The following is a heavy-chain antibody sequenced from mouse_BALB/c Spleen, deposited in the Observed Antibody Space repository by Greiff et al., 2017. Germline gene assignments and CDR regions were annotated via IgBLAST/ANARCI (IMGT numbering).Heavy chain of an antibody. D-gene: IGHD2-4*01. CDR1: GFTFSSFG. J-gene: IGHJ4*01. CDR3: ARKEIGGLRRGYAMDY. Sequence: EVKLVESGGGLVQPGGSRKLSCAASGFTFSSFGMHWVRQAPEKGLEWVAYISSGSSTIYYADTVTGRFTISRDNPKNTLFLQMTSLRSEDTAMYYCARKEIGGLRRGYAMDYWGQGTSVTVSS. V-gene: IGHV5-17*02. CDR2: ISSGSSTI.